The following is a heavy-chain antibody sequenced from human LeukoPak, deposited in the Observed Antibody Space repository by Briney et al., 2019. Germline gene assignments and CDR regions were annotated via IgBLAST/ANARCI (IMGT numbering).Heavy chain of an antibody. CDR2: ISSSSSYI. CDR3: ARGMGIAVAGTRFDY. Sequence: PGGSLRLFCAASGFTFSSYSMNWVRQAPGKGLEWVSSISSSSSYIYYADSVKGRFTISRDNAKNSLYLQMNSLRAEDTAVYYCARGMGIAVAGTRFDYWGQGTLVTVSS. V-gene: IGHV3-21*01. D-gene: IGHD6-19*01. CDR1: GFTFSSYS. J-gene: IGHJ4*02.